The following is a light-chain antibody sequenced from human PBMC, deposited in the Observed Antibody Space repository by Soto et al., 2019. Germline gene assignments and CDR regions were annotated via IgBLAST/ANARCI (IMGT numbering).Light chain of an antibody. CDR1: ETVTGKY. CDR3: QQYSSPPRT. Sequence: EIVLTQSPGTLSLSPADRATLSCRASETVTGKYLAWYQQKVGQAPRLLIFAASNRATGIPDRFSGSGSGRDFAIAMRRLEPEEFAMHFCQQYSSPPRTFGHGPKVEMK. V-gene: IGKV3-20*01. CDR2: AAS. J-gene: IGKJ1*01.